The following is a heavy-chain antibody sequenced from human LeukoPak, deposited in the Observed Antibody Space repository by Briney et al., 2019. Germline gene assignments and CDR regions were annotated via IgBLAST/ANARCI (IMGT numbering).Heavy chain of an antibody. CDR2: INPSGGST. J-gene: IGHJ6*03. D-gene: IGHD5-12*01. CDR3: ARDRNIVATITGPYYYYMDV. V-gene: IGHV1-46*01. CDR1: GYTFTSYY. Sequence: ASVKVSCKASGYTFTSYYMHWVRQAPGQGLEWMGIINPSGGSTSYAQKFQGRVTMTRDTSTSTVYMELSSLRSEDTAVYYCARDRNIVATITGPYYYYMDVWGKGTTVTVSS.